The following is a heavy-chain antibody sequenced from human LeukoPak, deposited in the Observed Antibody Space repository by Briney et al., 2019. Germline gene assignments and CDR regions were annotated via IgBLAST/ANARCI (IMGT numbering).Heavy chain of an antibody. Sequence: ASVKVSCRASGYTFSDYYMHWVRQAPGQGLEWMGWINPNSGGTNYAQKFQGRVTMTRDTSISTAYMELSRLGSDDTAVYYCARDQGAVYFGSYLGFDYWGQGTLVTVSS. CDR3: ARDQGAVYFGSYLGFDY. D-gene: IGHD1-26*01. CDR2: INPNSGGT. V-gene: IGHV1-2*02. CDR1: GYTFSDYY. J-gene: IGHJ4*02.